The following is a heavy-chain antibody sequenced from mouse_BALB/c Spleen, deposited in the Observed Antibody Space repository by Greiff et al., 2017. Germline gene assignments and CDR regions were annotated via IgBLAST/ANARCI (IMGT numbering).Heavy chain of an antibody. CDR1: GYTFTDYA. J-gene: IGHJ2*01. D-gene: IGHD2-1*01. CDR2: ISTYYGDA. V-gene: IGHV1S137*01. CDR3: ARELYGNYFDY. Sequence: QVQLKESGAELVRPGVSVKISCKGSGYTFTDYAMHWVKQSHAKSLEWIGVISTYYGDASYNQKFKGKATMTVDKSSSTAYMELARLTSEDSAIYYCARELYGNYFDYWGQGTTLTVSS.